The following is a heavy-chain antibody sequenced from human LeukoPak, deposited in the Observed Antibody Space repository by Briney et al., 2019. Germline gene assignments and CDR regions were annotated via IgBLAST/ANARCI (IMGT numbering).Heavy chain of an antibody. CDR1: GYTFTSYD. CDR3: ARGKGYCSGGSCYSYNWFDP. Sequence: ASVKVSCKASGYTFTSYDINWVRQATGQGLEWMGWMNPNSGNTGYAQKFQGRVTITRNTSISTAYMELSSLRSEDTAVYYCARGKGYCSGGSCYSYNWFDPWGQGTLITVSS. J-gene: IGHJ5*02. V-gene: IGHV1-8*03. CDR2: MNPNSGNT. D-gene: IGHD2-15*01.